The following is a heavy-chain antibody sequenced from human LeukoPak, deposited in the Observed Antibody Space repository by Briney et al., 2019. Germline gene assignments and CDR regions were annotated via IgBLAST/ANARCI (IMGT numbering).Heavy chain of an antibody. V-gene: IGHV3-21*04. Sequence: GGSLRLSCAASGFTFSSYSMNWVRQAPGKGPEWVSSISSSSSYIYYADSVKGRFTISRDNAKNSLYLQMNSLRAEDTAVYYCARGAASTIYDSSGYYYYWGQGTLVTVSS. CDR3: ARGAASTIYDSSGYYYY. CDR2: ISSSSSYI. J-gene: IGHJ4*02. D-gene: IGHD3-22*01. CDR1: GFTFSSYS.